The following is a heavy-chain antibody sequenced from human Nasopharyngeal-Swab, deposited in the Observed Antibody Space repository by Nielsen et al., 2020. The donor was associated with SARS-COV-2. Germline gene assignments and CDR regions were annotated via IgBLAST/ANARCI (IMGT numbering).Heavy chain of an antibody. J-gene: IGHJ4*02. D-gene: IGHD3-22*01. Sequence: GESLKISCAASGFTFSSYWMSWVRQAPGKGLEWVANIKQDGNEKYYVDSVKGRFTISRDNAKNSLYLQMNSLRAEDTAVYYCARSHRDYYDSSGSDDYWGQGTLVTVSS. CDR1: GFTFSSYW. CDR3: ARSHRDYYDSSGSDDY. V-gene: IGHV3-7*03. CDR2: IKQDGNEK.